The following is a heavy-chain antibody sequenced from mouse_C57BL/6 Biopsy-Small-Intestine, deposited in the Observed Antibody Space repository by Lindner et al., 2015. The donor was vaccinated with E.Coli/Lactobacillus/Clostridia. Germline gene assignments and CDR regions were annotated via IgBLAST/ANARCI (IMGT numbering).Heavy chain of an antibody. J-gene: IGHJ1*03. Sequence: VQLQESGTWPGGASQSLSITCTVSGFSLTSYAISWVRQPPGKGLEWLGVIWTGGGTNYNSALKSRLSISKDNSKSQVFLKMNSLQTDDTARYYCATLITTVPRYFDVWGTGTTVTVSS. CDR3: ATLITTVPRYFDV. V-gene: IGHV2-9-1*01. CDR2: IWTGGGT. D-gene: IGHD1-1*01. CDR1: GFSLTSYA.